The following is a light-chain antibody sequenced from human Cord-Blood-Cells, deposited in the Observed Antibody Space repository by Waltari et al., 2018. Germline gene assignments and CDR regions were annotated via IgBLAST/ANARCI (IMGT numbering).Light chain of an antibody. CDR3: QQRSNWPIFT. V-gene: IGKV3-11*01. J-gene: IGKJ3*01. CDR1: QSVSSY. CDR2: DES. Sequence: EIVMTQSPATLSVSPGERATLPCRASQSVSSYLAWYQQKPGQVPRLLIYDESNRATGLPARFSGSGAGTDFTLTISSLGPEDFAVYYCQQRSNWPIFTFGPGTKVDIK.